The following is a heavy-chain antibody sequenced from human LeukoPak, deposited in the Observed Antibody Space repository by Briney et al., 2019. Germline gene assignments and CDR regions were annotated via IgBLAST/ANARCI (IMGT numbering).Heavy chain of an antibody. CDR1: GGTFSNYA. CDR3: ALAAPRPTYDYVWGSYRFFDH. V-gene: IGHV1-69*01. CDR2: IIPIFGTA. Sequence: GASVKVSCKASGGTFSNYAISWVRQAPGQGLEWMGGIIPIFGTANYAQKFQGRVTITADESTSTAYMELSSLRSEDTAVYYCALAAPRPTYDYVWGSYRFFDHWGQGTLVAVSS. D-gene: IGHD3-16*02. J-gene: IGHJ4*02.